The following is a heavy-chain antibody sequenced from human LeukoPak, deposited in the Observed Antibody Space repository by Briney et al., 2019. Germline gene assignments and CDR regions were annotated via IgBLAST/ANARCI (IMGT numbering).Heavy chain of an antibody. CDR1: GFSFSSYA. J-gene: IGHJ4*02. CDR2: ISFDGSEK. CDR3: ARARYGTYWGELAY. V-gene: IGHV3-30*04. D-gene: IGHD7-27*01. Sequence: GGSLRLSCAASGFSFSSYAMHWVRQPPGKGLEWVAVISFDGSEKYYADSVKGRFTISRDNSKNTLYLQMNSLRTEDTAVYYCARARYGTYWGELAYWSQGTLVTVSS.